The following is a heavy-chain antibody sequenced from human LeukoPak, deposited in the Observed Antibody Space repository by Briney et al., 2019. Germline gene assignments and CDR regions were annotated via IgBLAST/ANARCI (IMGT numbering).Heavy chain of an antibody. V-gene: IGHV4-34*01. CDR1: GGSFSGYY. D-gene: IGHD5-18*01. CDR3: ARGPTKTSTAMARATFWY. CDR2: INHSGST. Sequence: SETLSLTCAVYGGSFSGYYWSWIRQPPGRGLEWIGEINHSGSTNYNPSLKSRVTISVDTSKNQFSLKLSSVTAADTAVYYCARGPTKTSTAMARATFWYWGQGTLVTVSS. J-gene: IGHJ4*02.